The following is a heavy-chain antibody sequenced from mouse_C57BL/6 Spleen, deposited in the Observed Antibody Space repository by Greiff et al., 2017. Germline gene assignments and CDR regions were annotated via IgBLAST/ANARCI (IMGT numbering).Heavy chain of an antibody. J-gene: IGHJ2*01. D-gene: IGHD1-1*01. V-gene: IGHV1-82*01. CDR1: GYAFSSSW. CDR2: IYPGDGDT. Sequence: QVQLQQSGPELVKPGASVKISCKASGYAFSSSWMNWVKQRPGKGLEWIGRIYPGDGDTNYNGKFKGKATLTADKSSSTAYMQLSSLTSEDSAVYFCARGDYYGGSFDYWGQGTTLTVSS. CDR3: ARGDYYGGSFDY.